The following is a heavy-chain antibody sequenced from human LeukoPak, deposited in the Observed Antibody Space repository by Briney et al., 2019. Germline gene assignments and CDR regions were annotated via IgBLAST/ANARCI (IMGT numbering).Heavy chain of an antibody. CDR2: IRYDGSNK. Sequence: GGSLRLSCAVSGFTFSSYGMHWVRQAPGKGLEWVAFIRYDGSNKYYADSVKGRFTISRDNSKNTLYLQMNSLRAEDTAVYYCAKRGNYYYYMDVWGKGTTVTVSS. CDR1: GFTFSSYG. J-gene: IGHJ6*03. V-gene: IGHV3-30*02. CDR3: AKRGNYYYYMDV. D-gene: IGHD6-13*01.